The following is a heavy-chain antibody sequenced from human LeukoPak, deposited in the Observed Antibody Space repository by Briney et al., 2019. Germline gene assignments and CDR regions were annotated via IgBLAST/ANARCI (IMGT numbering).Heavy chain of an antibody. J-gene: IGHJ6*03. D-gene: IGHD4-23*01. Sequence: GGSLRLSCAASGFTFSNAWMSWVRQAPGKGLEWVGRIKSKTDGGTTDYAAPVKGRFTISRDDSKNTLYLQMNSLKTEDTAVYYCTTLGGNPYYYYYMDVWGKGTTVTISS. V-gene: IGHV3-15*01. CDR3: TTLGGNPYYYYYMDV. CDR1: GFTFSNAW. CDR2: IKSKTDGGTT.